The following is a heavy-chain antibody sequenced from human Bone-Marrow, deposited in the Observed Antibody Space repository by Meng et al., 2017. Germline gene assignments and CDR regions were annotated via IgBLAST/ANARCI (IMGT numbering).Heavy chain of an antibody. CDR1: GFTFSSYE. CDR3: ARETRQDYFDY. J-gene: IGHJ4*02. Sequence: GGSLKISCAASGFTFSSYEMNWVRQAPGKGLEWVSYISSSGDIRFYADSVKGRFTISRDNAKDSLYLQMNSLRAEDTAVYYCARETRQDYFDYWGQGTLVTVSS. CDR2: ISSSGDIR. V-gene: IGHV3-48*03.